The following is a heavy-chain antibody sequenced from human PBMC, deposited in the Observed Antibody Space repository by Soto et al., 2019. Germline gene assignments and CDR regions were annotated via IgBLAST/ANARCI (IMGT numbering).Heavy chain of an antibody. J-gene: IGHJ4*02. D-gene: IGHD2-15*01. CDR1: GFTFSNNG. CDR3: AMDLYGGSSRVDS. CDR2: ISSDGSKK. Sequence: QVQLVESGGGVVQPGRSLRLSCVASGFTFSNNGIHWVRQAPGKGLEWVAVISSDGSKKYYADSVKGRFTISRDNSKNTLYLQRNSLRAEDTAVYYCAMDLYGGSSRVDSWGQGTLVTVSS. V-gene: IGHV3-30*03.